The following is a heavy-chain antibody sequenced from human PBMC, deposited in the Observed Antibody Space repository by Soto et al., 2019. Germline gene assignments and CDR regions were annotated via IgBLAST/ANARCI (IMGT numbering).Heavy chain of an antibody. Sequence: EVQLVESGGGLVKPGGSLRLSCAASGFTFSSYSMNWVRQAPGKGLEWVSSISSSSSYIYYADSVKGRFTISRDNAKNSRYLQMNSLRAEDTAVYYCASHVVVPAAIPFMGWFDPWGQGTLVTVSS. V-gene: IGHV3-21*01. CDR3: ASHVVVPAAIPFMGWFDP. D-gene: IGHD2-2*01. J-gene: IGHJ5*02. CDR2: ISSSSSYI. CDR1: GFTFSSYS.